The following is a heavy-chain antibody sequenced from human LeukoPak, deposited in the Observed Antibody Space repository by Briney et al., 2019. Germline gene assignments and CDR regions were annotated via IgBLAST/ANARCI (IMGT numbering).Heavy chain of an antibody. CDR2: IYPDDSDT. D-gene: IGHD2-2*01. CDR3: ARLGCSSTSCYDV. V-gene: IGHV5-51*01. CDR1: GYNFPSYW. Sequence: GESLKISCKGSGYNFPSYWIGWVRQMPGKGLEWMAIIYPDDSDTRYSPSFQGQITISADKSIDTAYLQWNSLKASDSAMYYCARLGCSSTSCYDVWGKGTTVTVSS. J-gene: IGHJ6*04.